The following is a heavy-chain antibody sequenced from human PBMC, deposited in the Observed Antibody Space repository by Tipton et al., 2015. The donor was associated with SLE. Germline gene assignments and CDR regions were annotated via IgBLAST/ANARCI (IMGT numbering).Heavy chain of an antibody. Sequence: TLSLTCTVSGGSISSSSYYWGWIRQPPGKGLEWIGSIYYSGNTYYNPSLKSRVTISVDTSKNQFSLKLSSVTAADTVVYYCASRLVAADNDWYFGLWGRGSLVTVSS. CDR3: ASRLVAADNDWYFGL. J-gene: IGHJ2*01. CDR2: IYYSGNT. CDR1: GGSISSSSYY. D-gene: IGHD2-2*01. V-gene: IGHV4-39*07.